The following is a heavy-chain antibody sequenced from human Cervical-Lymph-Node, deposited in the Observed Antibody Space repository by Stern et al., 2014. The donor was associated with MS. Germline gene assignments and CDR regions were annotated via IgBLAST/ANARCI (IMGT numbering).Heavy chain of an antibody. CDR2: IYTSGST. V-gene: IGHV4-61*02. D-gene: IGHD2-21*01. J-gene: IGHJ4*02. Sequence: QVQLQESGPGLVKPSQTLSLTCTVSGGSISSGSYYWSWIRQPAGKGLEWIGRIYTSGSTNYNPSLKSRVTISVDTSKNQFSLKLSSVTAADTAVYYCARGDVVARGFDYWGQGTLVTVSS. CDR1: GGSISSGSYY. CDR3: ARGDVVARGFDY.